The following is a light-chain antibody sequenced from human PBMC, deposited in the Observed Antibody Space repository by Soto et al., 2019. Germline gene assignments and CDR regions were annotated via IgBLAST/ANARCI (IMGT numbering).Light chain of an antibody. V-gene: IGLV2-14*01. CDR2: EVI. Sequence: QSALTQPASVSGSPGQSITISCTGTSGDIGTYNYVSWYQQYPRGPPRLIIYEVINRPSGVSYRFSGSKSGNTASLTISGLQAEDEANYYCSSYTSGNTAVSFGGGTKLTVL. J-gene: IGLJ2*01. CDR1: SGDIGTYNY. CDR3: SSYTSGNTAVS.